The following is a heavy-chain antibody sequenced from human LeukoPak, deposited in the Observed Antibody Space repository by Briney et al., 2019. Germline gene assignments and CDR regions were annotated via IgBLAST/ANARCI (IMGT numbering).Heavy chain of an antibody. Sequence: PGGSLRLSCAASGFTLSNYGIHWVRQAPGKGLEWVAVISYDGSIKYYADSVKGRFTISRDNSKNTLYLQMNSLRPEDTAIYYCAKLEELTSFDFWGRGTLVTVSS. V-gene: IGHV3-30*18. CDR1: GFTLSNYG. CDR3: AKLEELTSFDF. CDR2: ISYDGSIK. J-gene: IGHJ2*01. D-gene: IGHD1-26*01.